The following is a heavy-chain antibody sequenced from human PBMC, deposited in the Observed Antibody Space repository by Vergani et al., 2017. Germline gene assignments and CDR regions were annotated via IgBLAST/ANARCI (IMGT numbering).Heavy chain of an antibody. CDR3: ARGRLGAVY. D-gene: IGHD6-25*01. V-gene: IGHV4-59*01. CDR1: GGSISSYY. J-gene: IGHJ4*02. CDR2: IYYSGST. Sequence: QVQLQQWGAGLVKPSETLSLTCTVSGGSISSYYWSWIREPPGKGLEWIGYIYYSGSTNYNPSLKSRVTISVDTSKNQFSLKLSSVTAADTDVYYCARGRLGAVYWGQGTLVTVSS.